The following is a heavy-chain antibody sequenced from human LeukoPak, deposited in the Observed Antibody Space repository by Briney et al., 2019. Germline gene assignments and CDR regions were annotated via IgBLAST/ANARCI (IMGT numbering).Heavy chain of an antibody. CDR3: ARLTLLLGSSSWYLGYYYYYMDV. D-gene: IGHD6-13*01. V-gene: IGHV4-39*01. Sequence: SETLSLTCAVSGGSISSSNWWSWVRQPPGKGLEWIGSIYYTGNAYYNASLKSQVSISIDTSKNQFSLKLTSVTAADTSVYYCARLTLLLGSSSWYLGYYYYYMDVWGKGTTVTISS. J-gene: IGHJ6*03. CDR2: IYYTGNA. CDR1: GGSISSSNW.